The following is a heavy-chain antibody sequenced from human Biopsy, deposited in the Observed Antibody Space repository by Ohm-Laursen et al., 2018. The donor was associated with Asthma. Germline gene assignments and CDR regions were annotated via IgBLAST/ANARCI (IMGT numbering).Heavy chain of an antibody. CDR2: HGHEEGGT. CDR3: ASDFPKDYVRYNFQF. D-gene: IGHD4-17*01. J-gene: IGHJ4*02. Sequence: ASVKVSCKISGYSLTDLSMHWVRQAPGQGLKWMGGHGHEEGGTVNARRFQGRVTMTEDTSTDTAYMELSSLSSDDTAVYYCASDFPKDYVRYNFQFWGQGTLVTVSS. V-gene: IGHV1-24*01. CDR1: GYSLTDLS.